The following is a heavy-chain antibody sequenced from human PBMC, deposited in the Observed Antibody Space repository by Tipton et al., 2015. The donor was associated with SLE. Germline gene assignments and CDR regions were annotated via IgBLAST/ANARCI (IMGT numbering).Heavy chain of an antibody. CDR2: IYYSGST. CDR3: ARDPEKHDLDSWSSYGFYLDF. Sequence: TLSLTCTVSGGSISSYYWSWIRQPPGKGLEWIGYIYYSGSTNYNPSLKSRVTISVDTSKNQFSLKLSSVTAADTAVYYCARDPEKHDLDSWSSYGFYLDFWGQGALVPVSS. J-gene: IGHJ4*02. CDR1: GGSISSYY. V-gene: IGHV4-59*01. D-gene: IGHD3-3*01.